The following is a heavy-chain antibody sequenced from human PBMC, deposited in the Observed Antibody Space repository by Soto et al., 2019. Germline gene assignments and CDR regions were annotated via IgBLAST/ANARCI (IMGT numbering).Heavy chain of an antibody. D-gene: IGHD2-21*01. Sequence: SETLSLTCRVSGTSISSTYWWTWVRQSPGKGLEWIGEIYHNGITKYNPSLKSRVSLSVDKSNNQFSLKLTSVTAADTAVYYCATVPPGMVVVLAEFPTWGQGTLVTSPQ. J-gene: IGHJ4*02. CDR1: GTSISSTYW. V-gene: IGHV4-4*02. CDR2: IYHNGIT. CDR3: ATVPPGMVVVLAEFPT.